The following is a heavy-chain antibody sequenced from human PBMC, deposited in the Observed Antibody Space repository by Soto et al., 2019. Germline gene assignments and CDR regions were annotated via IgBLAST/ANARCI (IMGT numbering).Heavy chain of an antibody. Sequence: QVQLVHSGAEVKKPGSSVKVSCKASGGTFSSYTISWVRQAPGQGLEWMGRIIPILGIANYAQKFQGRVTITADKSTSTAYMELSSLRSEDTAVYYCARGGGGYSYGFIDYWGQGTLVTVSS. V-gene: IGHV1-69*02. CDR3: ARGGGGYSYGFIDY. D-gene: IGHD5-18*01. CDR1: GGTFSSYT. CDR2: IIPILGIA. J-gene: IGHJ4*02.